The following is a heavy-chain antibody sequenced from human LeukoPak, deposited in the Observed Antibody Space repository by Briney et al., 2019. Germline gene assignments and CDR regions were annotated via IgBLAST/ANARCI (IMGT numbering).Heavy chain of an antibody. CDR2: ISSSSSYI. CDR1: GFTFSSYS. CDR3: ARSPSEGPPRGI. J-gene: IGHJ3*02. D-gene: IGHD1-14*01. Sequence: PGGSLRLSCAASGFTFSSYSMNWVRQAPGKGLEWVSSISSSSSYIYYADSVKGRFTISRDSAKNSLYLQMNSLRAEDTAVYYCARSPSEGPPRGIWGQGTMVTISS. V-gene: IGHV3-21*01.